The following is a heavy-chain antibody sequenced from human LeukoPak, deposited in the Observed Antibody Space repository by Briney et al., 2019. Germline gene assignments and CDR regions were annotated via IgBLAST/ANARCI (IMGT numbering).Heavy chain of an antibody. Sequence: GGSLRLSCAASGFTFDDYAMHWVRQAPGKGLEWVSGISWNSGSIGYADSVKGRFTISRDNAKNSLYLQMNSLRAEDMALYYCAKACRFGECLDYWSQGTLVTVSS. V-gene: IGHV3-9*03. CDR1: GFTFDDYA. D-gene: IGHD3-10*01. J-gene: IGHJ4*02. CDR3: AKACRFGECLDY. CDR2: ISWNSGSI.